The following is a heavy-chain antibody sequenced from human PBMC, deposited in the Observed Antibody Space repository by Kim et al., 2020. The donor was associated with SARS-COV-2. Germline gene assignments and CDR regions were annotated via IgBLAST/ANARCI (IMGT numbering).Heavy chain of an antibody. D-gene: IGHD2-2*01. J-gene: IGHJ6*02. CDR2: IIPIFGTA. Sequence: SVKVSCKASGGTFSSYAISWVRQAPGQGLEWMGGIIPIFGTANYAQKFQGRVTITADESTSTAYMELSSLRSEDTAVYYCARAIPAARGRWNYYYGMDVWGQGTTVTVSS. CDR1: GGTFSSYA. CDR3: ARAIPAARGRWNYYYGMDV. V-gene: IGHV1-69*13.